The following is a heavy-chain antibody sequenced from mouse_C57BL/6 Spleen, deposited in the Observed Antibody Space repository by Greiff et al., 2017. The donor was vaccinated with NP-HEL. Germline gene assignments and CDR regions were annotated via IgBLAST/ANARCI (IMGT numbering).Heavy chain of an antibody. CDR2: IYPSDSET. Sequence: QVQLQQSGAELVRPGSSVKLSCKASGYTFTSYWMHWVKQRPIQGLDWIGNIYPSDSETHYNQKFKDKATLTVDKSSSTAYMQLSSLTSEDSAVYYCARSYGSRDYYAMDYWGQGTSVTVSS. D-gene: IGHD1-1*01. CDR1: GYTFTSYW. V-gene: IGHV1-52*01. CDR3: ARSYGSRDYYAMDY. J-gene: IGHJ4*01.